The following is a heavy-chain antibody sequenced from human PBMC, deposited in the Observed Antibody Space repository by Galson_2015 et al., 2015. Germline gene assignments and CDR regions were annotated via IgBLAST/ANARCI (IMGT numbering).Heavy chain of an antibody. Sequence: SLRLSCAASGFTFSNAWMSWVRQAPGKGLEWVGRIKSNTDGGTTDYDAPVKGRFTISRDDSKNTLYLQMNSLKTEDTAVYYCTTRDYGDYEDYWGQGTLVTVSS. CDR1: GFTFSNAW. J-gene: IGHJ4*02. V-gene: IGHV3-15*01. D-gene: IGHD4-17*01. CDR3: TTRDYGDYEDY. CDR2: IKSNTDGGTT.